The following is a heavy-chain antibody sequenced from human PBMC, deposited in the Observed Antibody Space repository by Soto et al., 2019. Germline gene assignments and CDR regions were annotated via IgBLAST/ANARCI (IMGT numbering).Heavy chain of an antibody. Sequence: SETLSLTCTVSGGSIISSSYYLFCMRQAPWKGLELIGSIYYSGSTYYNPSLKSRVTISVDTSKNQFSLKLSSVTAADTAVYYCARLYSSGWYAVNWFDPWGQGTLVTVSS. J-gene: IGHJ5*02. CDR2: IYYSGST. D-gene: IGHD6-19*01. CDR3: ARLYSSGWYAVNWFDP. CDR1: GGSIISSSYY. V-gene: IGHV4-39*01.